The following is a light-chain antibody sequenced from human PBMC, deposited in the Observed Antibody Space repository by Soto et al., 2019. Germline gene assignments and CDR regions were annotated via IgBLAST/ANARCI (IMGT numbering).Light chain of an antibody. Sequence: QSVLTQPPSASGTPGQRVTISCSGSGSNIGSNYVSWYQHLPGTAPHLLIYHNNRRPSGVPDRFSGSKSGTSASLAISGLWSEDEADYYCSAWDDSLSGRLFGVGTKLTVL. J-gene: IGLJ2*01. V-gene: IGLV1-47*03. CDR2: HNN. CDR3: SAWDDSLSGRL. CDR1: GSNIGSNY.